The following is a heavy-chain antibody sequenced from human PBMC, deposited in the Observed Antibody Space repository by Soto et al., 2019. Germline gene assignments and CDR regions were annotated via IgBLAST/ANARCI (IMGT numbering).Heavy chain of an antibody. Sequence: QVQLVQSGAEVKKPVAAVKVSCKAYGYTFTSYDINWVRQATGQGLEWMGWMNPNSGNTAYAQKFEGRVTMTRNTSISTAYMELSSLRSEDTAVYYCARATAGRFDYWGQGTLVTVSS. D-gene: IGHD6-25*01. V-gene: IGHV1-8*01. CDR3: ARATAGRFDY. J-gene: IGHJ4*02. CDR1: GYTFTSYD. CDR2: MNPNSGNT.